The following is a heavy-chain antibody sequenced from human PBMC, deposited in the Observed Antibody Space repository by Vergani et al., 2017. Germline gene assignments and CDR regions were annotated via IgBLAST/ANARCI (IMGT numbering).Heavy chain of an antibody. CDR1: GFTFNRYG. CDR2: VLFDGSNE. D-gene: IGHD2-15*01. J-gene: IGHJ4*02. CDR3: ARDLAYCHEGSCAL. V-gene: IGHV3-30*02. Sequence: EQLLQSGGHLVQPGGSLRLSCVASGFTFNRYGMQWVRQAPGKGLEWVAYVLFDGSNEYYADSVKGRFIVSRDNSNDALYLQMNSLRTDDTAVYYCARDLAYCHEGSCALWGQGSVVTVSS.